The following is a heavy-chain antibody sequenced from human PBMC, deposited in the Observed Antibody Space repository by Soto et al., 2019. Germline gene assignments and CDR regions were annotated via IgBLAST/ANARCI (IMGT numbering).Heavy chain of an antibody. CDR1: GGSFSGYY. J-gene: IGHJ4*02. Sequence: SETLSLTCAVYGGSFSGYYWSWIRQPPGKGLEWIGEINHSGSTNYNPSLKSRVTISVDTSKNQFSLKLSSVTAADTAVYYCARRGYYSIHFDYWGQGTLVTVSS. CDR3: ARRGYYSIHFDY. V-gene: IGHV4-34*01. D-gene: IGHD3-10*01. CDR2: INHSGST.